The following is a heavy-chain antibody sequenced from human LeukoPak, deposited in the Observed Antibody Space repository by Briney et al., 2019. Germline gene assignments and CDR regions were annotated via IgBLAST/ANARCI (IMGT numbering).Heavy chain of an antibody. J-gene: IGHJ4*02. V-gene: IGHV4-38-2*02. CDR1: GYSISSGYY. CDR3: ARADAEKRSHIDY. Sequence: SETLSLTCTVSGYSISSGYYWGWIRPPPGKGLEWIGSIYHSGSTYYNPSLKSRVTISVDTSKNQFSLKLSSVTAADTAVYYCARADAEKRSHIDYWGQGTPVTVSS. CDR2: IYHSGST.